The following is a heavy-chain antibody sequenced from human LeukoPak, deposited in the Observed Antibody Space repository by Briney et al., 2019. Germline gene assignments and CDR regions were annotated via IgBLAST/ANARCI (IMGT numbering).Heavy chain of an antibody. CDR1: GGSISSYY. CDR2: IYYSGST. D-gene: IGHD4-23*01. CDR3: AGVPTTLRWSSNYYYYGMDV. V-gene: IGHV4-59*01. J-gene: IGHJ6*02. Sequence: SETLSLTCTVSGGSISSYYWSWVRQPPGKGLEWIGYIYYSGSTNYNPSLKSRVTISVDTSKNQFSLKLSSVTAADTAVYYCAGVPTTLRWSSNYYYYGMDVWGQGTTVTVSS.